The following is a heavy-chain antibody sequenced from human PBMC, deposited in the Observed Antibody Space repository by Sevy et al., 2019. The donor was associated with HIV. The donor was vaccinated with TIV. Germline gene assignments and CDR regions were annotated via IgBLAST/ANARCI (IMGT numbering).Heavy chain of an antibody. CDR2: ISSSSSYI. D-gene: IGHD3-9*01. CDR3: ARDHDILTGYYRNGPDAFDI. CDR1: GFTFSSYS. Sequence: GGSLRLSCAASGFTFSSYSMNWVRQAPGKGLEWVSSISSSSSYIYYADSLKGRFTISRDNAKNSLYMQMYSLIAEDTAMYYCARDHDILTGYYRNGPDAFDIWGQGTMVTVSS. V-gene: IGHV3-21*01. J-gene: IGHJ3*02.